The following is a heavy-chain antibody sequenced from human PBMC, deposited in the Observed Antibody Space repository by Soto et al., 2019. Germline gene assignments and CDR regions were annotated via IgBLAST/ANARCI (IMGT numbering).Heavy chain of an antibody. CDR1: GFTFSGFY. V-gene: IGHV3-74*01. J-gene: IGHJ4*02. CDR3: ARVFQCNSGDCYSNFDY. Sequence: EVQLVESGGGLVQSGGSLRLSCAASGFTFSGFYMHWVRQVPGKGLVWVSRISSDGSSADYADSVKGRFTISRDNSKNTLYLQINSLTVEDTAVYYCARVFQCNSGDCYSNFDYWGQGTLVTVSS. CDR2: ISSDGSSA. D-gene: IGHD2-21*02.